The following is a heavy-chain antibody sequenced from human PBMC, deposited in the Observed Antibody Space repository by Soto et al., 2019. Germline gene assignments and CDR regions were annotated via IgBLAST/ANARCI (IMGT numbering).Heavy chain of an antibody. CDR2: ISFDGSNK. CDR1: GFSFSSNV. J-gene: IGHJ3*02. Sequence: GGSMTLSCAASGFSFSSNVMSWARQAPGKGLECVSVISFDGSNKYYADSVKGRFTISRDNSRNTLYLQMNSLRADDTAVYYCAREGGESYYFWNGYYQLNAFHIWCQGIMVTVSS. CDR3: AREGGESYYFWNGYYQLNAFHI. D-gene: IGHD3-3*01. V-gene: IGHV3-30*03.